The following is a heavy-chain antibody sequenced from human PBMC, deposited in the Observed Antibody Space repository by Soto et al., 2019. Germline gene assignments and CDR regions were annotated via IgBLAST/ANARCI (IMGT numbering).Heavy chain of an antibody. CDR2: IDLGDAYA. Sequence: GESLKISCTGFGYTFTTFWISWARQMPGKGLEWMGRIDLGDAYATYSPAFQGHVTISADKATSTAYLQWSSLKASDTAMYYCARIYCTSTTCDSWFDPRGHGTLVTVSS. CDR1: GYTFTTFW. D-gene: IGHD2-8*01. J-gene: IGHJ5*02. CDR3: ARIYCTSTTCDSWFDP. V-gene: IGHV5-10-1*01.